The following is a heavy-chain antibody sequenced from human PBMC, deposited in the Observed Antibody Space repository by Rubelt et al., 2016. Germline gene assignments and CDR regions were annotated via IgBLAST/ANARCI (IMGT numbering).Heavy chain of an antibody. CDR2: ISGSGGST. CDR1: GFTFSSYA. Sequence: LVQPGGSLRLSCAASGFTFSSYAMSWVRQAPGKGLEWVSAISGSGGSTYYADSVKGRFTISRDNSKNTLSLQMSSLRVEDTAVYYCTRAMYGGNSEAYGMDVWGQGTTVTVSS. D-gene: IGHD4-23*01. J-gene: IGHJ6*02. V-gene: IGHV3-23*01. CDR3: TRAMYGGNSEAYGMDV.